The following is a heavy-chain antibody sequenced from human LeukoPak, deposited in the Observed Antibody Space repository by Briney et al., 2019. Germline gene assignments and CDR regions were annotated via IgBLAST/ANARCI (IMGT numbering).Heavy chain of an antibody. Sequence: PGGSLRLSCAASGFTFSSYWMSWVRQAPGKGLEWVSVIYSGGSTYYADSVKGRFTISRDNSKNTLYLQMNSLRAEDTAVYYCARGAAAAGNGVLDYWGQGTLVTVSS. D-gene: IGHD6-13*01. CDR3: ARGAAAAGNGVLDY. J-gene: IGHJ4*02. V-gene: IGHV3-53*01. CDR1: GFTFSSYW. CDR2: IYSGGST.